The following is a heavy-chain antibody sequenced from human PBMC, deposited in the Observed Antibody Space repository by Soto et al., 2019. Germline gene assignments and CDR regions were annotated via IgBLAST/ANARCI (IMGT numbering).Heavy chain of an antibody. J-gene: IGHJ5*02. CDR2: ISYSGTT. Sequence: PSETLYLTCTVSGDSISSINNYWSWIRQPPGEGLEWIGFISYSGTTSYSPSLESRVAISLDTSKNQFSLSLNFVTAADTAVYYCARGRGYSYGLDPWGQGSLVTVSS. CDR1: GDSISSINNY. D-gene: IGHD5-18*01. CDR3: ARGRGYSYGLDP. V-gene: IGHV4-30-4*01.